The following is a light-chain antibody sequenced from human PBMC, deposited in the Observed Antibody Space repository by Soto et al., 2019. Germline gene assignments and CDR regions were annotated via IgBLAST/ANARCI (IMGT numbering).Light chain of an antibody. CDR2: GAS. V-gene: IGKV3-20*01. J-gene: IGKJ1*01. CDR1: QSVSSRY. CDR3: QQYGSSSPT. Sequence: EIVLTQAPGTPSSSPGERATLSWGTSQSVSSRYVAWYQQKPCQAPSLVIFGASRRATGIPDRFSGSGSGTDFTLTISRLEHEDFSLYSCQQYGSSSPTFGQATEADIK.